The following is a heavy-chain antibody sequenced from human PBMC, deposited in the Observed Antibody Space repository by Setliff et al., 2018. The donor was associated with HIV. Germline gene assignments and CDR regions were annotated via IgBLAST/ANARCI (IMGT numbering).Heavy chain of an antibody. CDR2: IYSTGTT. CDR3: ARGGQSHLGVFIPDSNRFGP. V-gene: IGHV4-4*07. J-gene: IGHJ5*02. D-gene: IGHD3-3*01. CDR1: GGSMSSYC. Sequence: SETLSLTCSVSGGSMSSYCWTWIRQSAGKGLEWIGHIYSTGTTNYNSSLKSRLTMSIDTSKNQFSLGLRSLTAADTAVYYCARGGQSHLGVFIPDSNRFGPWGQGTLVTVSS.